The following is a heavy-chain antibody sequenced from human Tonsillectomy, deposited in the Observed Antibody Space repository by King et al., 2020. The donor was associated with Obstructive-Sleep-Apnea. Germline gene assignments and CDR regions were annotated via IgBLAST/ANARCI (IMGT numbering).Heavy chain of an antibody. CDR1: GFTFSSYW. CDR2: INSDGGST. Sequence: VQLVESGGGLVQPGGSLRLSCAASGFTFSSYWMHWVRQAPGKGLVWVSRINSDGGSTSYADSVKGRFTISRDNAKNTLDLQMNSLRAEDTAVYYCARDQGSSGPVGYFDYWGQGTLVTVSS. J-gene: IGHJ4*02. V-gene: IGHV3-74*01. CDR3: ARDQGSSGPVGYFDY. D-gene: IGHD3-22*01.